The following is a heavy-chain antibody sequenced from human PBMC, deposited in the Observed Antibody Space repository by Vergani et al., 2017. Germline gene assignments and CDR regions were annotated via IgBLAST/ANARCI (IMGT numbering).Heavy chain of an antibody. CDR2: ISSSSSYI. Sequence: EVQLVESGGGLVKPGGSLRLSCAASGFTFSSYSMNWVRQAPGKGLEWVSSISSSSSYIYYADSVKGRFTISRDNAKNSLYLQMNSLRAEDTAVYYCARGITLYGDYSKPWXFDLWGRGTLVTVSS. CDR3: ARGITLYGDYSKPWXFDL. V-gene: IGHV3-21*01. CDR1: GFTFSSYS. D-gene: IGHD4-17*01. J-gene: IGHJ2*01.